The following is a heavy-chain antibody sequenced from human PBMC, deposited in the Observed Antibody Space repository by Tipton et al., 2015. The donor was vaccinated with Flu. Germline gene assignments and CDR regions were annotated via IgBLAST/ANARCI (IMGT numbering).Heavy chain of an antibody. CDR3: AKASVAARRLGDWFDP. V-gene: IGHV3-9*01. CDR2: ISWNSGSI. J-gene: IGHJ5*02. Sequence: QLVQSGGGLVQPGRSLRLSCAASGFTFDDYAMHWVRQAPGKGLEWVSGISWNSGSIGYADSVKGRFTISRDNAKNSLYLQMNSLRAEDTALYYCAKASVAARRLGDWFDPWGQGTLVTVSS. CDR1: GFTFDDYA. D-gene: IGHD6-6*01.